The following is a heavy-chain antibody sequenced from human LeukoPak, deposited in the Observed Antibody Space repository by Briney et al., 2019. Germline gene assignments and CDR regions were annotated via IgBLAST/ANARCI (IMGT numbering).Heavy chain of an antibody. CDR2: IWYDESNK. V-gene: IGHV3-33*06. CDR3: AKAFLEFEAYDDYMGV. J-gene: IGHJ6*03. Sequence: GRSVRLSCAASGFTFSTYGMHWVRQAPGKGLEWVAVIWYDESNKYYSDSVKGRFTISRDNSKKTVYLQMNSLRVEDTAVYYCAKAFLEFEAYDDYMGVWGKGTTVTVSS. CDR1: GFTFSTYG. D-gene: IGHD1-1*01.